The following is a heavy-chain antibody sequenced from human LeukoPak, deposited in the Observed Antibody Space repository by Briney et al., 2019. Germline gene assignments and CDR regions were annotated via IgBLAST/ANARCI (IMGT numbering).Heavy chain of an antibody. V-gene: IGHV1-24*01. Sequence: ASVKVSCKVSGYTLTELSMHWVRQAPGKGLEWMGGFDPEDGETIYAQKFQGRVTMTEDTSTDTAYMELSSLRSEDTAVYYCATDQWGYYDSSGSLHYWGQGTLVTVSS. D-gene: IGHD3-22*01. CDR3: ATDQWGYYDSSGSLHY. CDR1: GYTLTELS. CDR2: FDPEDGET. J-gene: IGHJ4*02.